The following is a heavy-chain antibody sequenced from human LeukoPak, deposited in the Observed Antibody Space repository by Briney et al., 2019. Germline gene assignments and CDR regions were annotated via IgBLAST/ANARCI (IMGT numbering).Heavy chain of an antibody. Sequence: GGSLRLSCAASGFTFSSYAMTWVRQAPGKGLEWVSTITGSGGYTYYADSVKGRFTISRDNSKNTLFLRMNSLRAEDTAVYYCARGYCSGGSCYPRGAFDMWGQGTMVTVSS. CDR2: ITGSGGYT. CDR3: ARGYCSGGSCYPRGAFDM. J-gene: IGHJ3*02. V-gene: IGHV3-23*01. CDR1: GFTFSSYA. D-gene: IGHD2-15*01.